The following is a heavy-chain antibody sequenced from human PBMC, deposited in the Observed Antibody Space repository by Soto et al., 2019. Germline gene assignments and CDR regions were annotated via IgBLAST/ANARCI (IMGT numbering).Heavy chain of an antibody. J-gene: IGHJ4*02. CDR3: AREWDFGVVISRYFDY. V-gene: IGHV3-11*01. D-gene: IGHD3-3*01. Sequence: GGSLRLSCAASGFTFSDYYMSWIRQAPGKGLEWVSYISSSGSTIYYADSVKGRFTISRDNAKTSLYLQMNSLRAEDAAVYYCAREWDFGVVISRYFDYWGQGTLVTVSS. CDR1: GFTFSDYY. CDR2: ISSSGSTI.